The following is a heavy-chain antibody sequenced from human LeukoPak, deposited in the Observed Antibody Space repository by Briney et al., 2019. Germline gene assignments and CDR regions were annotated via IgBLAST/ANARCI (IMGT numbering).Heavy chain of an antibody. CDR2: INHSGST. CDR1: GGSFNGYY. J-gene: IGHJ6*03. Sequence: SETLSLTCAVYGGSFNGYYWSWIRQPPGKGLGWIGEINHSGSTNYNPSLKSRVTISVDMSNNQFSLKLSSVTAADTAVYYCVRGNYCSGGSCYHYYYYYMDVWGKGTTVTVSS. V-gene: IGHV4-34*01. D-gene: IGHD2-15*01. CDR3: VRGNYCSGGSCYHYYYYYMDV.